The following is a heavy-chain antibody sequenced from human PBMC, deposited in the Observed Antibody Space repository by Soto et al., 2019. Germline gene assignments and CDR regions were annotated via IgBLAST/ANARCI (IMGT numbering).Heavy chain of an antibody. CDR3: VRTGLANCGGDCYT. CDR1: GFTFSDHY. J-gene: IGHJ5*02. Sequence: EVQLVESGGGLVQPGGSLRLSCAASGFTFSDHYMDWVRQAPGKGLEWVGRTRNKANGYTTEYAASVKGRLTISRDDSKNSLYLQMKSLKTEDTAVYYCVRTGLANCGGDCYTWGQGTLVTVSS. V-gene: IGHV3-72*01. CDR2: TRNKANGYTT. D-gene: IGHD2-21*01.